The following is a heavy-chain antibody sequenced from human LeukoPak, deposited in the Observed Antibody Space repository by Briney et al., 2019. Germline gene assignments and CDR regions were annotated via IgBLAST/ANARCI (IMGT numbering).Heavy chain of an antibody. CDR1: GYTFTGYY. J-gene: IGHJ5*02. CDR2: INPNNGAT. V-gene: IGHV1-2*06. Sequence: ASVKVSCKASGYTFTGYYIHWVRQAPGQGLEWMGRINPNNGATNYAQKFQGRVTVTRDTSISIVYMELRRLRSDDRAVYYCARDLKYQLLLGWFDPWGQGSLVTVSS. CDR3: ARDLKYQLLLGWFDP. D-gene: IGHD2-21*01.